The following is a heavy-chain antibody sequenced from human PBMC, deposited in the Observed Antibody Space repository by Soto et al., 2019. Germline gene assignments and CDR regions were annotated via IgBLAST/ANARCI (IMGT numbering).Heavy chain of an antibody. CDR2: IYYSGST. D-gene: IGHD3-3*01. J-gene: IGHJ4*02. CDR3: ARAHFDFWSDYYLDY. CDR1: GGSISSGDYY. Sequence: TLSLTCTVSGGSISSGDYYWSWIRQPPGKGLEWIGYIYYSGSTYYNPSLKSRVTISVDTSKNQFSLKLSSVTAADTAVYYCARAHFDFWSDYYLDYWGKGTLVTVPS. V-gene: IGHV4-30-4*01.